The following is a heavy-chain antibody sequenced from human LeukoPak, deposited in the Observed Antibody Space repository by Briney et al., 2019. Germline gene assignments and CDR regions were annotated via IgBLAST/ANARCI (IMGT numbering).Heavy chain of an antibody. Sequence: GGSLRLSCAVSGFTVTTNEMNWVRQAPGKGPEWLSYINVVGETKYADSVKGRFTISRDSAKNSVYLQMDSLRAEGTALYYCARELSAVKGDAFDLWGQGTMVTVS. J-gene: IGHJ3*01. CDR2: INVVGET. V-gene: IGHV3-48*03. D-gene: IGHD4-17*01. CDR1: GFTVTTNE. CDR3: ARELSAVKGDAFDL.